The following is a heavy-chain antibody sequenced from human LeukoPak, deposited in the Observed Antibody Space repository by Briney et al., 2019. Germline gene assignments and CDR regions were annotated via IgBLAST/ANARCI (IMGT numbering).Heavy chain of an antibody. V-gene: IGHV3-13*01. D-gene: IGHD6-13*01. CDR3: ASSSAYSSSWYPIDN. CDR2: IGTAGDT. CDR1: GFTFSNYD. Sequence: GGSLRLSCAASGFTFSNYDMHWVRQAAGKGLEWVSGIGTAGDTYYPASVKGRFTISRENAKNSLYLQMNSLSAGDTAVYYCASSSAYSSSWYPIDNWGQGTLVTVSS. J-gene: IGHJ4*02.